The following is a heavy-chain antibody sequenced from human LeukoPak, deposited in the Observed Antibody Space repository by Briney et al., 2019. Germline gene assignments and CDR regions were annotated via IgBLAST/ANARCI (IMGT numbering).Heavy chain of an antibody. Sequence: PGGSLRLSCAASGFTFSSYAMSWVRQAPGKGLEWVSAISGSGGSTYYADSGKGRFTISRDKSKNTLCLQMNSLRAEDTAVYYCAKDVGGYSYAKGPFDYWGQGTLVTVSS. D-gene: IGHD5-18*01. CDR2: ISGSGGST. CDR1: GFTFSSYA. CDR3: AKDVGGYSYAKGPFDY. V-gene: IGHV3-23*01. J-gene: IGHJ4*02.